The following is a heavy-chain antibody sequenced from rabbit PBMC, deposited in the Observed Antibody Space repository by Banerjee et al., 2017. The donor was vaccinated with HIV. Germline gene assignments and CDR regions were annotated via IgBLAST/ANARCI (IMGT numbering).Heavy chain of an antibody. Sequence: QEQLVESGGDLVKPGASLTLTCTASGVSFSSNHYMCWVRQAPGKGLEWIACIAGSSSGFTYSATWAKGRFTCSKTSSTTVTLQMTSLTAADTATYFCARDLDGVIGWNFVWWGPGTLVTVS. CDR3: ARDLDGVIGWNFVW. CDR1: GVSFSSNHY. D-gene: IGHD1-1*01. V-gene: IGHV1S45*01. J-gene: IGHJ4*01. CDR2: IAGSSSGFT.